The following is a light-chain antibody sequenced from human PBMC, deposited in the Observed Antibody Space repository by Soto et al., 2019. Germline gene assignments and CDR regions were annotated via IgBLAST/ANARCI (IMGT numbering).Light chain of an antibody. J-gene: IGKJ1*01. CDR2: ATS. Sequence: EVVLTQSPATLSLSPGEGATLSCRASQSIGNYLAWYQQKPGQAPRLLIYATSNRATGIPARFSGSGSGTDFTLTISSLEPEDFAVYYCQQTDSFPRTFGQGTKVEMK. CDR3: QQTDSFPRT. CDR1: QSIGNY. V-gene: IGKV3-11*01.